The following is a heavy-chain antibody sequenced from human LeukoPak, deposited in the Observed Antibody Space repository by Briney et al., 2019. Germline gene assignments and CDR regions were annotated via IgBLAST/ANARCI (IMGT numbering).Heavy chain of an antibody. D-gene: IGHD5-18*01. CDR1: GFTFSNYA. V-gene: IGHV3-23*01. Sequence: GGSLRLSCAASGFTFSNYAMSWVRLAPGKGLEWVSAISGSGDSTYYADSVKGRFTISRENSKNTLYLQMSSLRAEDTAVYYCAKVPPRWVQLWPTDYWGQGTLVTVSS. CDR3: AKVPPRWVQLWPTDY. J-gene: IGHJ4*02. CDR2: ISGSGDST.